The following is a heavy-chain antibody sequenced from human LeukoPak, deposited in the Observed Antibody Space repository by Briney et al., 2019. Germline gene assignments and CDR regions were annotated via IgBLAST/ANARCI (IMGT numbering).Heavy chain of an antibody. V-gene: IGHV4-34*01. CDR1: GGSFSGYY. Sequence: SETLSLTCAVYGGSFSGYYWSWIRQPPGKGLEWIGEINHSGSTNYNPSLKSRVTISVDTSKNQFSLKLSSVTAADTAVYYCASAGTTGYAFDIWGQGTMVTVSS. CDR3: ASAGTTGYAFDI. D-gene: IGHD1-1*01. CDR2: INHSGST. J-gene: IGHJ3*02.